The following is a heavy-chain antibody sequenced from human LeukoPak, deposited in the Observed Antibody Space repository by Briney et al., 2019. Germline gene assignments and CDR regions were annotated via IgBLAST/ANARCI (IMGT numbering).Heavy chain of an antibody. D-gene: IGHD6-19*01. CDR2: LSGGGDST. J-gene: IGHJ4*02. V-gene: IGHV3-23*01. CDR3: AKGSSSGRPYYFDY. Sequence: PGGSLRLSCAASGFTFSSYVMSWVRQAPGKGLEWVSALSGGGDSTYYVDSVKGRFTTSRDNSKNTLYLQINSLRAEDTAVYYCAKGSSSGRPYYFDYWGQGALVTVSS. CDR1: GFTFSSYV.